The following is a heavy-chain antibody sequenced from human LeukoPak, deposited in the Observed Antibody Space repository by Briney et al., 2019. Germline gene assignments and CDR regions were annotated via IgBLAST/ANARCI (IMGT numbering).Heavy chain of an antibody. D-gene: IGHD3-16*01. CDR2: IRDDGSTR. J-gene: IGHJ4*02. Sequence: GGSLRLSCAAPGFTFSSYSMNWVRQAPGKGLEWVAFIRDDGSTRYYADSVKGRFTVSRDNSKNTLYLQMDSLRTEDTALYYCAKVPHSWGLFDSWGQGTLVTVSS. V-gene: IGHV3-30*02. CDR1: GFTFSSYS. CDR3: AKVPHSWGLFDS.